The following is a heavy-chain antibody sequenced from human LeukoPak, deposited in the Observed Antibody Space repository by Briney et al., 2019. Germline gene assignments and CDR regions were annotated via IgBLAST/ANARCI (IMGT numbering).Heavy chain of an antibody. J-gene: IGHJ6*02. CDR3: ARDLGSNYYYYGMDV. V-gene: IGHV3-7*01. CDR2: INHNGNVN. CDR1: GFTFSSYW. Sequence: GGSLRPSCAASGFTFSSYWMNWARQAPGKGLEWVASINHNGNVNYYVDSVKGRFTISRDNSKNTLYLQMNSLRAEDTAVYYWARDLGSNYYYYGMDVWGQGTTVTVSS. D-gene: IGHD2-2*01.